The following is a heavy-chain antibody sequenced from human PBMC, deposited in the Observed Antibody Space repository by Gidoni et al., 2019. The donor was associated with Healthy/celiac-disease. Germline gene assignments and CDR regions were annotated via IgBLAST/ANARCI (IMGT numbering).Heavy chain of an antibody. J-gene: IGHJ4*02. CDR1: GYTFTGYY. CDR3: ARWARRTEGLRERGPFLST. V-gene: IGHV1-2*02. D-gene: IGHD3-10*01. CDR2: INPTSGGT. Sequence: QVQLVQSGAEVKKPGASVKVSCKASGYTFTGYYMPWVRQAPGQGLEWMGWINPTSGGTNYAQKFQGRVTMTRDTSISTAYRELSRLRSDDTAVYYCARWARRTEGLRERGPFLSTWGQGTLVTVSS.